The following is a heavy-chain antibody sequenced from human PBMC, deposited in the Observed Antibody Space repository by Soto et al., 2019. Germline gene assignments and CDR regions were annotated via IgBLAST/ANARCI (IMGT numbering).Heavy chain of an antibody. CDR1: GGTFSSYA. Sequence: GASVKVSCKASGGTFSSYAISWVRQAPGQGLEWMGGIIPIFGTANYAQKFQGRVTITVDESTSTAYMELSSLRSEDTAVYYCARDPRYYYDSSGYYSWGQGTLVTVSS. V-gene: IGHV1-69*13. CDR2: IIPIFGTA. J-gene: IGHJ4*02. CDR3: ARDPRYYYDSSGYYS. D-gene: IGHD3-22*01.